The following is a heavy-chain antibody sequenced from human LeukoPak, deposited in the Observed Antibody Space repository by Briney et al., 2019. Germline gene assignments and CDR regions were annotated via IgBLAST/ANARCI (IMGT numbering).Heavy chain of an antibody. J-gene: IGHJ6*03. V-gene: IGHV3-20*04. D-gene: IGHD4-17*01. CDR2: INWNGGST. CDR1: GFTFSNYE. Sequence: GGSVRLSCAASGFTFSNYEMNWVRQAPGKGLEWVSGINWNGGSTGYADSVKGRFTISRDNAKNSLYLQMNGLRAEDTALYYCARISLTTGSYYYYYMDVWGKGTTVTVSS. CDR3: ARISLTTGSYYYYYMDV.